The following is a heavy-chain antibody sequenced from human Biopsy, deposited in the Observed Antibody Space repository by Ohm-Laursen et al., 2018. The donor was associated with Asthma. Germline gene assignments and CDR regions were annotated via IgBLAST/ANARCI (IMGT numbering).Heavy chain of an antibody. D-gene: IGHD6-13*01. V-gene: IGHV3-11*01. Sequence: SLRLSCAASGFSFSDYYMMWIRQAPGKGLEWVAYISSRGSYLYYADSVKGRFTISRDNPKKSVYLQLDSLRVEDTAVYYCARGYSTSWYFGYWGQGTVVTVSS. CDR3: ARGYSTSWYFGY. CDR2: ISSRGSYL. CDR1: GFSFSDYY. J-gene: IGHJ4*02.